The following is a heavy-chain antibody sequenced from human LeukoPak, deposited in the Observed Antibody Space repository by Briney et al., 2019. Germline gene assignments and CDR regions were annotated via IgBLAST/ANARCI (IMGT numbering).Heavy chain of an antibody. D-gene: IGHD2-15*01. Sequence: WASVKVSCKASGYTFTSYAMHWVRQAPGQRLEWMGWINAGNGNTKYSQKFQGRVTITRDTSASTAYMELSSLRSEDTAVYYCARDPCSGGSCYTHPFDYWGQGTLVTVSS. CDR3: ARDPCSGGSCYTHPFDY. V-gene: IGHV1-3*01. J-gene: IGHJ4*02. CDR1: GYTFTSYA. CDR2: INAGNGNT.